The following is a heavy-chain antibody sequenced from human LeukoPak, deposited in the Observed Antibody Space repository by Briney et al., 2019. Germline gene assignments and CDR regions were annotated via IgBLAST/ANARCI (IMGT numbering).Heavy chain of an antibody. CDR2: IWYDGSNK. V-gene: IGHV3-33*01. CDR3: ARVGSGSSLVDP. J-gene: IGHJ5*02. D-gene: IGHD1-26*01. CDR1: GFTFSSYG. Sequence: GGSLRLSGAASGFTFSSYGMPWVRQAPGKGLEWVAVIWYDGSNKYYADSVKGRFTISRDNSKNTLYLQMNSLRAEDTAVYYCARVGSGSSLVDPWGQGTLVTVSS.